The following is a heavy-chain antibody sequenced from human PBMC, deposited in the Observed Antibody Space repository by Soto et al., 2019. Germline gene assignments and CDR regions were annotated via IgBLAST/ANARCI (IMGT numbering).Heavy chain of an antibody. D-gene: IGHD2-15*01. CDR3: ARGGVVVVVAATPTAYDY. CDR1: GGSFSGYY. V-gene: IGHV4-34*01. Sequence: QVQLQQWGAGLLKPSETLSLTCAVYGGSFSGYYWSWIRQPPGKGLEWIGEINHSGSTNYNPSLKSRGTISVDTSKNQFSLKLSSVTAADTAVYYCARGGVVVVVAATPTAYDYWGQGTLVTVSS. CDR2: INHSGST. J-gene: IGHJ4*02.